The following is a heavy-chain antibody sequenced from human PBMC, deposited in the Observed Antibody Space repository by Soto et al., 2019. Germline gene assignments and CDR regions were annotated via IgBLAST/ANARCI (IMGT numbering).Heavy chain of an antibody. CDR2: IYYSGST. J-gene: IGHJ3*02. Sequence: SETLSLTCTVSGGSISIYYWSWMRHPPGKGLEWIGYIYYSGSTNYNPSLKSRVTISVDTSKNQFSLKLSSVTAAYTAVYYCARDLGYSSGWYPSRAFDIWGQGTMVTVSS. CDR3: ARDLGYSSGWYPSRAFDI. V-gene: IGHV4-59*01. CDR1: GGSISIYY. D-gene: IGHD6-19*01.